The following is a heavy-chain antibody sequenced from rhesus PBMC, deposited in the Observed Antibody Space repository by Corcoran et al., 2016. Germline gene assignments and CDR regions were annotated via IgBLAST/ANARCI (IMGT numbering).Heavy chain of an antibody. J-gene: IGHJ4*01. CDR3: ALLEWVRSPDF. V-gene: IGHV3S5*01. CDR2: ISSGGDNT. D-gene: IGHD5-24*01. Sequence: EVHLVETGGGLVQPGGSLKLSCAASDFIFGDYGVSWVRQAPGKGIEWVSSISSGGDNTYYTDAVKGRFTSARDNSKNTLSLQMNSLKPEDSAVYYCALLEWVRSPDFWGQGVLVTVSS. CDR1: DFIFGDYG.